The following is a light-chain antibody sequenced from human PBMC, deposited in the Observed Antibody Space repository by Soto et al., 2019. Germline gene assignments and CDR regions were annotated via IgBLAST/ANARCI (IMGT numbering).Light chain of an antibody. CDR1: SSDVGGYNY. CDR2: EVS. CDR3: SSYTSGSTPVV. V-gene: IGLV2-14*01. Sequence: QSALTQPASVSGSPGQSITISCTGTSSDVGGYNYVSWCQQYPGKAPKLMIFEVSNRPSGVSNRFSGSKSGNTASLTISGLQAEDEADYYCSSYTSGSTPVVFGGGTKLTVL. J-gene: IGLJ2*01.